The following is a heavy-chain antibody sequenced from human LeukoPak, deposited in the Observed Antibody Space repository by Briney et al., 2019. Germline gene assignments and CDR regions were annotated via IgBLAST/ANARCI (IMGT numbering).Heavy chain of an antibody. CDR2: ISSSGSTV. CDR3: ARDYDDNSGYICVL. CDR1: GFTFSDYY. Sequence: GGSLRLSCAVSGFTFSDYYMSWIRQAPGKGLEWVSYISSSGSTVYYADSVNGRYTISKDNAKNSLYLQINSQRADGSAVYHCARDYDDNSGYICVLWSQSTLDTVSS. D-gene: IGHD3-22*01. V-gene: IGHV3-11*01. J-gene: IGHJ1*01.